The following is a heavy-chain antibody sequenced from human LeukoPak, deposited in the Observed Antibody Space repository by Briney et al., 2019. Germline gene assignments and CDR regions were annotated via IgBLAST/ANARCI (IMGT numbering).Heavy chain of an antibody. CDR3: AKAPHFIAVAGTNYYFDY. CDR1: GFTFSSYA. CDR2: ISGSGGST. D-gene: IGHD6-19*01. Sequence: GGSLRLSCAASGFTFSSYAMSWVRQAPGKGLEWVSAISGSGGSTYYADSVKGRFTISRDNSKNTLYLQMNSLRAEDTAVYYCAKAPHFIAVAGTNYYFDYWGQGTLVPVSS. V-gene: IGHV3-23*01. J-gene: IGHJ4*02.